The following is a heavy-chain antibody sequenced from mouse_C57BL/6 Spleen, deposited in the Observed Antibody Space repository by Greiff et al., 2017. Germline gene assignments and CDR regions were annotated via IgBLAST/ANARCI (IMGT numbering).Heavy chain of an antibody. CDR2: ISSGSSTI. CDR3: ATNRFDY. CDR1: GFTFSDYG. V-gene: IGHV5-17*01. J-gene: IGHJ2*01. Sequence: DVMLVESGGGLVKPGGSLKLSCAASGFTFSDYGMHWVRQAPEKGLEWVAYISSGSSTIYYADTVKGRFTISRDNAKNTLFLQMTSLRSEDTAMYYCATNRFDYWGQGTTLTVSS.